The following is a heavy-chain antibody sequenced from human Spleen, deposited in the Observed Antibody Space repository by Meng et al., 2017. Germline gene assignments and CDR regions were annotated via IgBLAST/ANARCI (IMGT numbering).Heavy chain of an antibody. J-gene: IGHJ4*02. V-gene: IGHV4-61*01. CDR1: VASGSSGSNY. Sequence: QLAVTGPVPVRASPSLSLPCSCSVASGSSGSNYWTWSRQPPGKGLGRIGFVYYNGHTSYKPSLKSRVTITMDPAKRQFSLKLTSVTAADAAVYYCARGGGGGYTYGLAYWGQGTLVTVSS. CDR2: VYYNGHT. CDR3: ARGGGGGYTYGLAY. D-gene: IGHD5-18*01.